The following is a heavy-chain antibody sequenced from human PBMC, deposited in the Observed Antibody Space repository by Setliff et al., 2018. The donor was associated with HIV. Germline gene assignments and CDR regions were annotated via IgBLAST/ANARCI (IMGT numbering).Heavy chain of an antibody. CDR3: VNPSGAMGDFNS. CDR1: GGSISSTNYF. Sequence: SETLSLTCTVSGGSISSTNYFWGWIRQPPGKGLEWIGTIYYHGSTYYNPSLKSRVTISIDTSKNQFSLQLTSVTAADTAVYYCVNPSGAMGDFNSWGQGTLVTVSS. V-gene: IGHV4-39*01. CDR2: IYYHGST. J-gene: IGHJ4*02. D-gene: IGHD3-16*01.